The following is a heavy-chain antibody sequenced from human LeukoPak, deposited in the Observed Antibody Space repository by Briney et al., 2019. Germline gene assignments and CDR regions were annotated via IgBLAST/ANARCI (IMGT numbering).Heavy chain of an antibody. CDR2: IYDSGST. CDR3: ARSELELRYYAVVPGAFDY. V-gene: IGHV4-39*01. J-gene: IGHJ4*02. D-gene: IGHD1-7*01. Sequence: PSETLSLTCTVSGGSISSSSYYWGWIRQPPGKGLEWIGSIYDSGSTYYNPSLKSRVTISVDTSKNQFSLKLNSVTAADTAVYYCARSELELRYYAVVPGAFDYWGQGTLVTVSS. CDR1: GGSISSSSYY.